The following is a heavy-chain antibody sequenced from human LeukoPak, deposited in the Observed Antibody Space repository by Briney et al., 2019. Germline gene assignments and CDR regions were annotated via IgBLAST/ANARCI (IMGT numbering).Heavy chain of an antibody. J-gene: IGHJ4*02. Sequence: PGGSLRLSCAASGFTFSTYGMSWVRQAPGKGLEWVSATSASGGGTYYADSVKGRFTISRDNSKNTLYLQITSLRAEDTAVYYCAKRSDYGGNWNYFDYWGQGTLVTVSS. CDR2: TSASGGGT. V-gene: IGHV3-23*01. D-gene: IGHD4-23*01. CDR3: AKRSDYGGNWNYFDY. CDR1: GFTFSTYG.